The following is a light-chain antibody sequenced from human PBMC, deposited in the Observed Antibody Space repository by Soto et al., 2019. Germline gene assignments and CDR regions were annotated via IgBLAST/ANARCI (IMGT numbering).Light chain of an antibody. J-gene: IGLJ3*02. V-gene: IGLV4-69*01. CDR3: QTWGTDIYVV. Sequence: QPVLTQSPSASASLGASVKLTCTLSSGHSNYAIAWHQQQPEKGPRYLMKVNSDGSHTKGDGIPDRFSGSSSAAARYLTISSLQSEDEADCYCQTWGTDIYVVFGGGTKLTVL. CDR1: SGHSNYA. CDR2: VNSDGSH.